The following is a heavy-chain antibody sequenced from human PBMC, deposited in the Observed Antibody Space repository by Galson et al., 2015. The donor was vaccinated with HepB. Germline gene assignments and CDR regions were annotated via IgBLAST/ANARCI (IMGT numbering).Heavy chain of an antibody. CDR3: ARLSKRFGVYFDY. Sequence: LSLTCTVSGGSISSSSYYWGWIRQPPGKGLEWIGSIYYSGSTYYNPSLKSRVTISVDTSKNQFSLKLSSVTAADTAVYYCARLSKRFGVYFDYWGQGTLVTVSS. CDR2: IYYSGST. J-gene: IGHJ4*02. V-gene: IGHV4-39*01. D-gene: IGHD3-10*01. CDR1: GGSISSSSYY.